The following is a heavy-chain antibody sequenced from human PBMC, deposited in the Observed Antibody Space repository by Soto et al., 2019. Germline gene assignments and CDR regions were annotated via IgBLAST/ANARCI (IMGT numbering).Heavy chain of an antibody. J-gene: IGHJ4*02. V-gene: IGHV1-8*01. CDR2: MNPNSGNT. CDR3: ARSTNDYGDRH. D-gene: IGHD4-17*01. CDR1: GYTFTSYD. Sequence: QVQLVQSGAEVKKPGASVKVSCKASGYTFTSYDINWVRQAPGQGLEWMGWMNPNSGNTGYAQKFQGKITMTRNTSISTAYMELSSLRSEDTALYYFARSTNDYGDRHWGQGTLVTVSS.